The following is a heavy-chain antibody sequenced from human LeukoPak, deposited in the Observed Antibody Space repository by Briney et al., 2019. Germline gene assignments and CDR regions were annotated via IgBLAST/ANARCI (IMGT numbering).Heavy chain of an antibody. CDR3: ATRGYYDSYGYWSY. CDR1: GDSISNDNW. Sequence: SETLSLTCAVSGDSISNDNWWSWARQSPGKGLERIGEIYHRGITNSNPSLKSRVTISVDKSKNQFSLKLSSVTAADTAVYYCATRGYYDSYGYWSYWGQGTLVTVSS. CDR2: IYHRGIT. D-gene: IGHD3-22*01. V-gene: IGHV4-4*02. J-gene: IGHJ4*02.